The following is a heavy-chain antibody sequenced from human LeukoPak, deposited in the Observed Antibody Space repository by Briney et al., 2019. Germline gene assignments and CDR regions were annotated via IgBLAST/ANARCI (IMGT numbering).Heavy chain of an antibody. J-gene: IGHJ4*02. CDR1: GGSISSSSYY. Sequence: SETLSLACTVSGGSISSSSYYWGWIRQPPGKGLEWIGSIYYSGSTYYNPSLKSRVTISVDTSKNQFSLKLSSVTAADTAVYYCARYSGSYYSFDYWGQGTLVTVSS. CDR3: ARYSGSYYSFDY. D-gene: IGHD1-26*01. V-gene: IGHV4-39*01. CDR2: IYYSGST.